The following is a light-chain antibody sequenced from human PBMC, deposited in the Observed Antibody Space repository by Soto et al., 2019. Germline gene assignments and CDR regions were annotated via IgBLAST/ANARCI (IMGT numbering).Light chain of an antibody. Sequence: EVVLTQSPGTLSLSPGESATLSCRASQSISTNYLAWYQLKPGQAPRLLIYAASNRLTGIPDRFSGSGYGTDFTLTISRLEPEDFALYYCQQYGRTFGQGTRLEIK. CDR3: QQYGRT. V-gene: IGKV3-20*01. CDR2: AAS. J-gene: IGKJ5*01. CDR1: QSISTNY.